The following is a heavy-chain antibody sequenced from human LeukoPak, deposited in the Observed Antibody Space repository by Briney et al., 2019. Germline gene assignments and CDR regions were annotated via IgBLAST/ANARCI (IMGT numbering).Heavy chain of an antibody. D-gene: IGHD2-21*01. CDR2: IYSSGST. J-gene: IGHJ4*02. CDR1: GGSISSSTYY. CDR3: ARRGGSYCGGDCYSGTFDY. V-gene: IGHV4-39*01. Sequence: SETLSLTCTVSGGSISSSTYYWGWIRQPPGKGLEWIGSIYSSGSTYYNPSLKSRVTISVDTSKNQFSLKLSSVTAADTAVYYCARRGGSYCGGDCYSGTFDYWGQGTLVTVSS.